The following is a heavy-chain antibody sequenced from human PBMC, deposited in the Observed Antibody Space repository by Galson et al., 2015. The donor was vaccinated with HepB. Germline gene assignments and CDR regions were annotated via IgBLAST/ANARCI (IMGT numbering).Heavy chain of an antibody. V-gene: IGHV3-9*01. CDR3: AKGEAGYYFDY. CDR2: ISWNSGSI. D-gene: IGHD2-21*01. J-gene: IGHJ4*02. CDR1: GFTFDDYA. Sequence: SLRLSCAASGFTFDDYAMHWVRQAPGKGLEWVSGISWNSGSIGYADSVKGRFTISRDNAKNSLYLQMNSLRAEDTALYYCAKGEAGYYFDYWGQGTLVTVSS.